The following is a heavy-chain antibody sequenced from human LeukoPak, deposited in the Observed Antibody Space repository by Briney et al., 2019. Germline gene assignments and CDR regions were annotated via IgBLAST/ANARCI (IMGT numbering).Heavy chain of an antibody. CDR2: IWYDGSNK. CDR3: ARDRRDGYNVLSDY. V-gene: IGHV3-33*01. J-gene: IGHJ4*02. D-gene: IGHD5-24*01. Sequence: PGRSLRLSCAASGFAFSSYGMHRVRQAPGKGLEWVAVIWYDGSNKYYADSVKGRFTISRDNSKNTLYLQMNSPRAEDTAVYYCARDRRDGYNVLSDYWRQGTLVTVFS. CDR1: GFAFSSYG.